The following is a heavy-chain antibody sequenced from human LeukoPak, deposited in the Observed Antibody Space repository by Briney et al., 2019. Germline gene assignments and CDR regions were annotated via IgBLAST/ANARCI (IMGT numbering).Heavy chain of an antibody. J-gene: IGHJ5*02. Sequence: ASVKVSCKASGYTFTSYDINWVRQATGQGLEWMGWMNPNSGNTGYAQKFQGRVTMTRNTSISTAYMELSSLRSEDTAVYYCARGREERYFDWLLFRAQENNWFDPWGQGTLVTVSS. CDR2: MNPNSGNT. CDR3: ARGREERYFDWLLFRAQENNWFDP. D-gene: IGHD3-9*01. V-gene: IGHV1-8*01. CDR1: GYTFTSYD.